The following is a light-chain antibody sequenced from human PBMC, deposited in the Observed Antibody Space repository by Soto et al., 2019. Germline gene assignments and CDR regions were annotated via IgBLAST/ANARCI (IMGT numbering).Light chain of an antibody. Sequence: GDRVTITCRASQNINRWLAWYQQRPGKAPNLLIHKASTLEAGVPSRFSGSASGTEFTLTIIILLPDDVATYFCLQYTVYPLTFCGGTNIDIK. CDR1: QNINRW. J-gene: IGKJ4*01. V-gene: IGKV1-5*03. CDR3: LQYTVYPLT. CDR2: KAS.